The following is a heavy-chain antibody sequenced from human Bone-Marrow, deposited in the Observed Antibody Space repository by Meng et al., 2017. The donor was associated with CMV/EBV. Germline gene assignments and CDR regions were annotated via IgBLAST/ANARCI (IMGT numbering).Heavy chain of an antibody. V-gene: IGHV1-69*02. D-gene: IGHD3-3*01. J-gene: IGHJ3*02. Sequence: SVKVSCKASGGTFSSYTINWVRQAPGQGLEWMGRIIPILGIANYAQKFQGRVTITADTSTSTAYMELNSLRSEDTAVYYCARGIITIFGVVHDAFDIWGQGTMVTVSS. CDR1: GGTFSSYT. CDR2: IIPILGIA. CDR3: ARGIITIFGVVHDAFDI.